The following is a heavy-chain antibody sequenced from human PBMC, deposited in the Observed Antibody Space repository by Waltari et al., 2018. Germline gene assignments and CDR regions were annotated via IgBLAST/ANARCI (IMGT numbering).Heavy chain of an antibody. J-gene: IGHJ1*01. CDR2: ISDSGVVR. D-gene: IGHD3-10*01. CDR3: ARHLYGIDYLELDT. CDR1: GFKFSIYA. Sequence: EVQLLESGGGLAPPGGSLRLSCVASGFKFSIYARSWVRQAPGKGLEWVAGISDSGVVRNYADSVKGRLTVSRDNSINTVFLQINSLTAEDTAIYYCARHLYGIDYLELDTWGRGTLVAVSS. V-gene: IGHV3-23*01.